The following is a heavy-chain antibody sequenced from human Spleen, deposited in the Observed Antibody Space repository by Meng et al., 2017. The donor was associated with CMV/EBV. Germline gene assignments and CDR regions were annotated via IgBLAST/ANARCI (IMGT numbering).Heavy chain of an antibody. Sequence: SGPTLVKPTQTLTLTCTFSGFSLSSSGVGVGWIRQPPGKALEWLALIYWNADRRYSPSLKSRFTITKDTAKNQVVLTMTNLDPVDTATYYCARTLWTNTRYNWFDPWGQGTLVTVSS. CDR2: IYWNADR. V-gene: IGHV2-5*01. D-gene: IGHD5-18*01. J-gene: IGHJ5*02. CDR3: ARTLWTNTRYNWFDP. CDR1: GFSLSSSGVG.